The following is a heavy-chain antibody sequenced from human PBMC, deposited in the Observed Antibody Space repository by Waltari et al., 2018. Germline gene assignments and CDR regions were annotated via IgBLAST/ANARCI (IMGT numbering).Heavy chain of an antibody. V-gene: IGHV4-39*07. CDR2: IYYSGST. J-gene: IGHJ4*02. D-gene: IGHD6-13*01. CDR3: AREEYSRSSSFDY. CDR1: GGSISSSSYY. Sequence: QLQLQESGPGLVKPSETLSLTCTVSGGSISSSSYYWGWIRQPPGKGLEWIGSIYYSGSTYYNPSLKSRVTISVDTSKNQFSLKLSSVTAADTAVYYCAREEYSRSSSFDYWGQGTLVTVSS.